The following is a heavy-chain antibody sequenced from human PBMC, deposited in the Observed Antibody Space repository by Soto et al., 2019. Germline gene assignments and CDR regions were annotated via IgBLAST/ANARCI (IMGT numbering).Heavy chain of an antibody. CDR1: EGTFSNYV. J-gene: IGHJ4*02. CDR3: AKGPAPVTYYFDY. V-gene: IGHV1-69*06. Sequence: QVQLVQSGAEVKKPGSSVKVSCKASEGTFSNYVISWVRQAPGQGLEWMGGIMPFFGTANYAQKFQDRVTITADKSTSTAYMELSSLRSEDTAVYYCAKGPAPVTYYFDYWGQGTLVTVSS. D-gene: IGHD2-21*02. CDR2: IMPFFGTA.